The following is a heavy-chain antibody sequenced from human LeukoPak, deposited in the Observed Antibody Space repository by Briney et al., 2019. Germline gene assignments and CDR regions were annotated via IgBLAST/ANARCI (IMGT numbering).Heavy chain of an antibody. D-gene: IGHD3-10*02. CDR3: AELGITMIGGV. Sequence: GGSLRLSCAASGFTFSSYEMNWVREAPGKGLEGVSYFSSSGSTIYYADSVKGRFTISRDNAKNSLYLQMNSLRAEDTAVYYCAELGITMIGGVWGKGTTVTISS. CDR1: GFTFSSYE. V-gene: IGHV3-48*03. J-gene: IGHJ6*04. CDR2: FSSSGSTI.